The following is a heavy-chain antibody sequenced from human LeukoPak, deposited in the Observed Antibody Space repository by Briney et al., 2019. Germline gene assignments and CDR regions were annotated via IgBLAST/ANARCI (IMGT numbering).Heavy chain of an antibody. CDR1: GYTFTSYA. V-gene: IGHV1-2*02. D-gene: IGHD1-26*01. CDR2: INPNSGGT. CDR3: ARASGSYLTDAFDI. J-gene: IGHJ3*02. Sequence: GASVKVSCKASGYTFTSYAMNWVRQAPGQGLEWMGWINPNSGGTNYAQKFQGRVTMTRDTSISTAYMELSRLRSDDTAVYYCARASGSYLTDAFDIWGQGTMVTVSS.